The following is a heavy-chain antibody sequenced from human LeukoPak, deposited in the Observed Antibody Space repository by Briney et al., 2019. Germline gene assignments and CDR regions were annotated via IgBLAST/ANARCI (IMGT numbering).Heavy chain of an antibody. CDR3: ARDSRYYDSSGYYYGGFDY. CDR2: IYHSGST. J-gene: IGHJ4*02. Sequence: SETLSLTCAVSGGSISSSNWWSWVRQPPGKGLEWIGEIYHSGSTNYNPSLKSRVTISVDKSKNQFSLKLSSVTAADTAVYYCARDSRYYDSSGYYYGGFDYWGQGTLVTVSS. V-gene: IGHV4-4*02. D-gene: IGHD3-22*01. CDR1: GGSISSSNW.